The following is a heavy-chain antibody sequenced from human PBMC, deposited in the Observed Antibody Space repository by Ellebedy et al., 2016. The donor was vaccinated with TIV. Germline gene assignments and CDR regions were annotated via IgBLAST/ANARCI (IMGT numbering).Heavy chain of an antibody. Sequence: GESLKISCAASGFPVRNNYMTWVRQAPGKGLEWIAVIQSGDSTFNADSVKGRFTISRDNSKNTLYLQMSSLRAEDSAVYFCVRDSSNFYGPPYWGQGTLVTVSS. CDR3: VRDSSNFYGPPY. CDR1: GFPVRNNY. D-gene: IGHD2-2*01. V-gene: IGHV3-66*01. J-gene: IGHJ4*02. CDR2: IQSGDST.